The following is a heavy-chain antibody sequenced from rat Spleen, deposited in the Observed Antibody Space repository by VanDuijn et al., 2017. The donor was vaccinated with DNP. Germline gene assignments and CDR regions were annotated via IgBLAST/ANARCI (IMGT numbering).Heavy chain of an antibody. CDR1: GFTFSTYA. V-gene: IGHV5S13*01. CDR2: ISTGGGDT. D-gene: IGHD1-4*01. CDR3: VRLTITRDYFDY. J-gene: IGHJ2*01. Sequence: EVQLVESGGGLVRPGNSLKLSCAASGFTFSTYAMAWVRQAPTKGLEWVASISTGGGDTYYRDSVKGRFTISRDRAENTQYLQMDSLRSEDTATYYCVRLTITRDYFDYWGQGVMVTVSS.